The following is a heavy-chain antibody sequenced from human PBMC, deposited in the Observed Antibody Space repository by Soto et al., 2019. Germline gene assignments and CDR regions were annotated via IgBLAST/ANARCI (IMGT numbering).Heavy chain of an antibody. CDR3: ARVRVYGDYAWFDP. J-gene: IGHJ5*02. CDR2: MNPNSGNT. V-gene: IGHV1-8*01. CDR1: GYTFTSYD. Sequence: QVQLVQSGAEVKKPGASVKVSCKASGYTFTSYDINWVRQATGQGLEWMGWMNPNSGNTGYAQKCQGRVTMTRNTSISTAYMELSSLRSEDTAVYYCARVRVYGDYAWFDPWGQGTLVTVSS. D-gene: IGHD4-17*01.